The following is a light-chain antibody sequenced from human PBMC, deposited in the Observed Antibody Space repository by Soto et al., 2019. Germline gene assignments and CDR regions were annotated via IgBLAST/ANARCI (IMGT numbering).Light chain of an antibody. CDR3: LLYYGGAQLGG. V-gene: IGLV7-43*01. CDR2: STS. J-gene: IGLJ2*01. CDR1: TGAVTSGYY. Sequence: QAVVTQEPSLTVSPGGPVTLTCASRTGAVTSGYYPNWFQQKPGQAPMALLYSTSNKHSWTPARFSGSLLGGKAALTLSGVQPEDEAEFYCLLYYGGAQLGGFGGGTKLTVL.